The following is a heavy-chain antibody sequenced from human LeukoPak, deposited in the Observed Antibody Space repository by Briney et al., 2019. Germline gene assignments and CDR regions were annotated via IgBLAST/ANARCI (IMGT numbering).Heavy chain of an antibody. CDR3: ARASLVISSVAARPRFLLC. V-gene: IGHV1-2*02. Sequence: GASVKVSCKASGYTFTGYYMHWVRQAPGQGLEWMGWINPNSGGTNYAQKFQGRVTMTRDTSISTAYMELSRLRSDDTAVYYCARASLVISSVAARPRFLLCWGQGTLVTVSS. CDR1: GYTFTGYY. J-gene: IGHJ4*02. CDR2: INPNSGGT. D-gene: IGHD6-6*01.